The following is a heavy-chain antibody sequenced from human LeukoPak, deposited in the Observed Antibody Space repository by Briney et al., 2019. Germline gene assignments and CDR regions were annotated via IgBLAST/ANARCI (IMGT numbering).Heavy chain of an antibody. CDR2: ISWNSGSI. D-gene: IGHD3-3*01. V-gene: IGHV3-9*01. Sequence: GGSLRLSCAASGFTFDDYAMHWVRQAPGKGLEWVSGISWNSGSIGYADSVKGRFTISRDNAKNSLYLQMNSLRAEDTAVYYCAKGPPWVIFGVVDWGQGTLVTVSS. J-gene: IGHJ4*02. CDR1: GFTFDDYA. CDR3: AKGPPWVIFGVVD.